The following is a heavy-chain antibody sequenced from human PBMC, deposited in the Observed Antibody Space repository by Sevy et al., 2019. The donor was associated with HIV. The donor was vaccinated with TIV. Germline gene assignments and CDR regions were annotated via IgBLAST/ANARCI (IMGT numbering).Heavy chain of an antibody. CDR3: ASPPRGYTSGWPADAFDI. Sequence: GGSLRLSCAASGFTFSDHYMSWIRQAPGKGLEWVSYISSSGSTIYYADSVKGRFTISRDNARNSLYLQMNSLRAEDTAVYYCASPPRGYTSGWPADAFDIWGQGTMVTVSS. CDR2: ISSSGSTI. CDR1: GFTFSDHY. J-gene: IGHJ3*02. V-gene: IGHV3-11*01. D-gene: IGHD6-19*01.